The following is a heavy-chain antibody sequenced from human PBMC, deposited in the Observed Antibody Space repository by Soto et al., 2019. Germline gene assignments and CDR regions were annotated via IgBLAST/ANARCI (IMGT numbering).Heavy chain of an antibody. J-gene: IGHJ6*02. CDR1: GGSISSSNW. CDR3: AGSIFGVVTPSSYYGMDV. CDR2: IYHSGST. Sequence: SETLSLTCAVSGGSISSSNWWSWVRQPPGKGLEWIGEIYHSGSTNYNPSLKSRVTISVDKSKNQFSLKLSSVTAADTAVYYCAGSIFGVVTPSSYYGMDVWGQGTTVTVSS. D-gene: IGHD3-3*01. V-gene: IGHV4-4*02.